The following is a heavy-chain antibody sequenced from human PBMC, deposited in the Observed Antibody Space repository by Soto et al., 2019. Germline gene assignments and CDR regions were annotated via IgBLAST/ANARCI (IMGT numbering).Heavy chain of an antibody. CDR1: GFTFSSYE. Sequence: GGSLRLSCAASGFTFSSYEMNWVRQAPGKGLEWVSYISSSGSTIYYADSVKGRFTISRDNAKNSLYLQMNSLRAEDTAVYYCAGVMDYYDSSGYPDACDIWGQGTMVTGSS. CDR3: AGVMDYYDSSGYPDACDI. V-gene: IGHV3-48*03. D-gene: IGHD3-22*01. J-gene: IGHJ3*02. CDR2: ISSSGSTI.